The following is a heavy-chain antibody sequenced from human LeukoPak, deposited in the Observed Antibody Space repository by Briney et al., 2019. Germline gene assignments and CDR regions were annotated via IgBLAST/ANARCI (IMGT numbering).Heavy chain of an antibody. CDR3: ARGEKGELPIDY. Sequence: PGGSLRLSCAASGLTFSSYAMCLVRKARGKGLVWVSRINSDGSTTSYAYSVKGRFTISRDNAKNTLYLQMNSLRAEDTAVYYCARGEKGELPIDYWGQGTLVTVSS. V-gene: IGHV3-74*01. J-gene: IGHJ4*02. CDR2: INSDGSTT. CDR1: GLTFSSYA. D-gene: IGHD1-26*01.